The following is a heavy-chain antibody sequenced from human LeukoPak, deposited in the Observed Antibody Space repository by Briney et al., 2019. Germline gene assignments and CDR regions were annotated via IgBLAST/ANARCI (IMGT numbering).Heavy chain of an antibody. CDR2: INWNGGST. Sequence: GGSLRLSCAASGFTFDDYGMSWVRQAPGKGLEWVSGINWNGGSTGYADSVKGRFTISRDNAKNSLYLQMNSLRAEDSALYYCARGTLKAAASDFDYWGQGTLVTVSS. V-gene: IGHV3-20*04. CDR1: GFTFDDYG. CDR3: ARGTLKAAASDFDY. J-gene: IGHJ4*02. D-gene: IGHD6-13*01.